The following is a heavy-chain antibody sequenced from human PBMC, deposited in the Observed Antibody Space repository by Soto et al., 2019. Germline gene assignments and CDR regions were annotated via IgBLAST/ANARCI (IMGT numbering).Heavy chain of an antibody. CDR2: IYYSGST. Sequence: QVQLQESGPGLVKPSETLSLTCTVSGGSISSYYWSWIRQPPGKGLEWIGYIYYSGSTNYNPSLESRVTISVDTPTNQFSLTLSSVTAADTAVYYCARRVGYCSSTSCYANWFDPWGQGTLVTVSS. CDR1: GGSISSYY. J-gene: IGHJ5*02. CDR3: ARRVGYCSSTSCYANWFDP. D-gene: IGHD2-2*01. V-gene: IGHV4-59*08.